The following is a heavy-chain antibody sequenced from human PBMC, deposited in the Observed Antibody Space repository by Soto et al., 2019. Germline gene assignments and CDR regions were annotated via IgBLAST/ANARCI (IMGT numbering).Heavy chain of an antibody. CDR2: IWYDGSNK. CDR3: ARDPAMDKFEVDY. Sequence: GGSLRLSCAASGFTFSSYGMHWVRQAPGKGLEWVAVIWYDGSNKYYADSVKGRFTISRDNSKNTLYLQMNSLRAEDTAVYYCARDPAMDKFEVDYWGQGTLVTVSS. V-gene: IGHV3-33*01. CDR1: GFTFSSYG. J-gene: IGHJ4*02. D-gene: IGHD5-18*01.